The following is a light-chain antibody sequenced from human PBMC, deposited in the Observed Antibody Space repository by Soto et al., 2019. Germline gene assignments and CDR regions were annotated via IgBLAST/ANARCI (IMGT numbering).Light chain of an antibody. CDR3: SSKTSSSTDV. CDR1: SSDVGYHNC. CDR2: EVS. Sequence: QLVLTQPASVSGSPGQSITISCTGTSSDVGYHNCVCWYQQHPGKVPKLMIYEVSNRPSGVSNRFSGSKSGNTASLTISGLQAEDEGDYYCSSKTSSSTDVFGTGTKLTVL. J-gene: IGLJ1*01. V-gene: IGLV2-14*01.